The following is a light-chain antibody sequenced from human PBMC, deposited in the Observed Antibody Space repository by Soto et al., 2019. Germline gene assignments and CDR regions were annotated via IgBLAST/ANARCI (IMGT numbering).Light chain of an antibody. Sequence: DIQLTQSPSFLSASVGDRVTITCRASQGISSYLAWYQQKPGEAPKLLIYAASTLQSGVPSRFSGSGSGTEFTLTISSLQPEDFATYYCQQLNSSPYTFGQGTNLEIK. CDR1: QGISSY. CDR2: AAS. CDR3: QQLNSSPYT. V-gene: IGKV1-9*01. J-gene: IGKJ2*01.